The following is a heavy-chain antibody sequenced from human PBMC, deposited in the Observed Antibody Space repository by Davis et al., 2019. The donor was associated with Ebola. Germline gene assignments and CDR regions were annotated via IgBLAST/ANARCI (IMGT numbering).Heavy chain of an antibody. J-gene: IGHJ4*02. D-gene: IGHD3-22*01. CDR1: GYTFTSYD. Sequence: ASVKVSCKASGYTFTSYDINWVRQATGQGLEWMGWISAYNGNTNYAQKLQGRVTVTTETSTSTAYMELRSLRSDDTAVYYCARGVHSNGYYPNDYWGQGTLVTVSS. CDR2: ISAYNGNT. V-gene: IGHV1-18*01. CDR3: ARGVHSNGYYPNDY.